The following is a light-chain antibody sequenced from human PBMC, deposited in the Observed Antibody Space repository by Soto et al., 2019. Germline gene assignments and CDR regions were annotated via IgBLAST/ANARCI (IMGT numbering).Light chain of an antibody. CDR1: NSNIGAGYD. CDR2: GDS. J-gene: IGLJ1*01. CDR3: QSYDISLSGSV. Sequence: QSVLTQPPSVSGAPGQRVTISCTGSNSNIGAGYDVHWYQQLPGTAPKLLIYGDSNRPSGVPDRFSGSKSVTSASLAITGLQAEDEADYYCQSYDISLSGSVFGTGTKVTV. V-gene: IGLV1-40*01.